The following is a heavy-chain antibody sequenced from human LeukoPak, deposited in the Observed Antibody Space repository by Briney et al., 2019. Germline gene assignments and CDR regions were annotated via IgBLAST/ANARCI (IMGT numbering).Heavy chain of an antibody. D-gene: IGHD6-6*01. CDR1: GGSLSSQY. V-gene: IGHV4-59*11. CDR3: ARWGSIAVARFDY. J-gene: IGHJ4*02. Sequence: PSETLSLTCTVSGGSLSSQYWSWIRQPPGKGLEWIGYIYYRGSTSYNPSLKSRVTISVDTSKNQFSLRLNSVTAADTAVYYCARWGSIAVARFDYWGQGTLVTVSS. CDR2: IYYRGST.